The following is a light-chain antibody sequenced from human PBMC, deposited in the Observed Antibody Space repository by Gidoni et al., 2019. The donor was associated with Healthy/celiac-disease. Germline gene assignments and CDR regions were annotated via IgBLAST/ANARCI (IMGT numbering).Light chain of an antibody. CDR1: QGISSY. J-gene: IGKJ5*01. V-gene: IGKV1-9*01. CDR3: QQLNSYPSIT. Sequence: IQLTQPPSLLSPSVVDSVTITCRASQGISSYLAWYQQKPGKAPKLLIYAASTLQSGVPSRFSGSGSGTDFTLTISSLQPEDFATYYCQQLNSYPSITFGQGTRLEIK. CDR2: AAS.